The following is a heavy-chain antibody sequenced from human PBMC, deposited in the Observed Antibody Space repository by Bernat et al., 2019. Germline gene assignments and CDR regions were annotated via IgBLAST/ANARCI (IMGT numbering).Heavy chain of an antibody. V-gene: IGHV4-31*03. Sequence: QVQLQESGPGLVKPSQTLSLTCTVSGGSISSGGYYWSWIRQHPGKGLEWIGEIDRRGSTNYNPSLRSRVTISVDTSKNQFSLRLSSVTAADTAVYHCAREWASYRGGFDPWGQGTLVTVSS. CDR1: GGSISSGGYY. CDR3: AREWASYRGGFDP. J-gene: IGHJ5*02. D-gene: IGHD3-16*02. CDR2: IDRRGST.